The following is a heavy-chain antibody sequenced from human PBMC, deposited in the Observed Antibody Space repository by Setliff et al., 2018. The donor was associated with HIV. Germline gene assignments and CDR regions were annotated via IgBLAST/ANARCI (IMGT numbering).Heavy chain of an antibody. D-gene: IGHD1-1*01. CDR2: INGSGRST. J-gene: IGHJ4*01. CDR3: ARGGHNWNSDY. CDR1: GFTFSNYG. V-gene: IGHV3-21*06. Sequence: GESLKISCAASGFTFSNYGMNWVRQAPGKGLEWVSSINGSGRSTNYADSVKGRFAISRDNAKNSLFLQMNSLRPEDTAVYYCARGGHNWNSDYWGHGTLVTVSS.